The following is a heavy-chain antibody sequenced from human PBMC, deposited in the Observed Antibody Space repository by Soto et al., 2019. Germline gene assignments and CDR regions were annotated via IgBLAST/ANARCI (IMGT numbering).Heavy chain of an antibody. CDR1: GYIFTSYY. V-gene: IGHV1-46*01. D-gene: IGHD5-12*01. CDR3: ARDGRDGYNFDY. J-gene: IGHJ4*02. CDR2: INPSGGST. Sequence: QVQLVQSGAEVKKPGASVKVSCKASGYIFTSYYMHWVRQAPGQGLEWMGKINPSGGSTTYAQKFQGRVTMTRDTSTNTVYMELSSLRSEDTAVYYCARDGRDGYNFDYWGQGTLVNVSS.